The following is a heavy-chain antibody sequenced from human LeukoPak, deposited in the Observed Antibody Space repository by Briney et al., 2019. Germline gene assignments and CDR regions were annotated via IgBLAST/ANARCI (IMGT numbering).Heavy chain of an antibody. CDR3: ARGKVTMIVVPFDI. J-gene: IGHJ3*02. CDR2: IYTSGST. Sequence: PSETLSLTCTVSGGSISSYYWSWIRQPAGKGLEWIGRIYTSGSTNYNPSLKSRVTMSVDTSKNQFSLKLSSVTAADTAVYYCARGKVTMIVVPFDIWGQGTMVTVSS. CDR1: GGSISSYY. D-gene: IGHD3-22*01. V-gene: IGHV4-4*07.